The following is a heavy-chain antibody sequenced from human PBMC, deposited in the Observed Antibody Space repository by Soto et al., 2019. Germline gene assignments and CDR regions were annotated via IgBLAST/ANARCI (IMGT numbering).Heavy chain of an antibody. CDR3: ASQRFLEWSNWFDP. CDR1: GGSISSYY. D-gene: IGHD3-3*01. Sequence: PSETLSLTCTVSGGSISSYYWSWIRQPPGKGLEWIGYIYYSGSTNYNPSLKSRVTISVDTSKNQFSLKLSSVTAADTAVYYCASQRFLEWSNWFDPWGQGTLVTVSS. J-gene: IGHJ5*02. V-gene: IGHV4-59*08. CDR2: IYYSGST.